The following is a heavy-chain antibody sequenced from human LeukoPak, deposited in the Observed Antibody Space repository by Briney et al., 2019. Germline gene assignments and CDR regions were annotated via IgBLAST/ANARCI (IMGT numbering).Heavy chain of an antibody. D-gene: IGHD3-10*02. Sequence: PRGSLRLSCTASGFTFSSYGMHWVRQAPGKGLEWVTLIRFDGTNQYYADSVKGRFAISRDNSKNTVYLQMNSLIAEDTAVYYCAREDVRKLDCWGQGTLVTVSS. V-gene: IGHV3-30*02. CDR2: IRFDGTNQ. J-gene: IGHJ4*02. CDR1: GFTFSSYG. CDR3: AREDVRKLDC.